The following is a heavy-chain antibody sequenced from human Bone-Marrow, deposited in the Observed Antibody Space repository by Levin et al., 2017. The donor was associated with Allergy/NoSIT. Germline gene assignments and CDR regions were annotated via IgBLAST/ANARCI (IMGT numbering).Heavy chain of an antibody. Sequence: LSLTCAASGFIFSNYAMHWVRQAPGKGLEWVAVIAYDGKIDYYADSVEGRFTISRDNSKNTLFLQMDGLTPDDTAMYYCAKDLSYCTGGQCYHHSGMDVWGQGTTVTVSS. D-gene: IGHD2-8*02. CDR2: IAYDGKID. V-gene: IGHV3-30*04. J-gene: IGHJ6*02. CDR3: AKDLSYCTGGQCYHHSGMDV. CDR1: GFIFSNYA.